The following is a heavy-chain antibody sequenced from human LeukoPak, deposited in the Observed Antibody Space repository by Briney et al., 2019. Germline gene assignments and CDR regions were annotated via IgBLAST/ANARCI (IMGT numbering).Heavy chain of an antibody. CDR3: AKPAKTDYADY. V-gene: IGHV3-23*01. J-gene: IGHJ4*02. CDR2: ISGSGGST. D-gene: IGHD1-14*01. Sequence: PGGTLRLSCAASGFTFSSYGMSWVRQAPGKGLVWVSAISGSGGSTYYADSVKGRFTISRDNSKNTLYLQMNSLRAGDPAVYYCAKPAKTDYADYWGQGTLVTVSS. CDR1: GFTFSSYG.